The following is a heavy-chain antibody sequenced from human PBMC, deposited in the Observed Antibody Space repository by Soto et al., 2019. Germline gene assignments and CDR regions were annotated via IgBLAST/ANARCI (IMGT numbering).Heavy chain of an antibody. CDR1: GYSFTYYW. CDR3: ARFIYCGGDCYSTGKYFDY. Sequence: GESLKISCKGSGYSFTYYWIAWVRQMPGKGLEWMGIIYPSDSDIRYSPSFQGQVTIPADKSISTAYLQWTSLKTSDTAMYYCARFIYCGGDCYSTGKYFDYWGQGTLVTVSS. D-gene: IGHD2-21*02. CDR2: IYPSDSDI. V-gene: IGHV5-51*01. J-gene: IGHJ4*02.